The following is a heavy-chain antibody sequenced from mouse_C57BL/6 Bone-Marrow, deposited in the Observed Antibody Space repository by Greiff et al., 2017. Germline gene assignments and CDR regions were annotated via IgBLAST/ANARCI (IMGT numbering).Heavy chain of an antibody. V-gene: IGHV5-6*01. CDR3: ARQHGYRFAD. CDR2: ISSGGSYT. CDR1: GFTFSSYG. J-gene: IGHJ3*01. D-gene: IGHD2-2*01. Sequence: EVQRVESGGDLVKPGGSLKLSCAASGFTFSSYGMPWVRQTPDQRLEWVATISSGGSYTYYPDSVKGRFTISRDNAKNTLYLQLSSLKSEYTAMYYCARQHGYRFADWGQGTLVTVSA.